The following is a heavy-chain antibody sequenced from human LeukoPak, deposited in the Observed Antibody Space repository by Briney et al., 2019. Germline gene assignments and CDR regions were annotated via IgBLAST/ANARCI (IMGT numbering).Heavy chain of an antibody. CDR3: ARTRSYYDPGAFDI. V-gene: IGHV4-4*07. J-gene: IGHJ3*02. D-gene: IGHD3-22*01. CDR1: GGSISSSY. Sequence: SETLSLTCTVSGGSISSSYWSWIRQPAGKGLEWIGRVYSSGNTNYNPSLQSRVTVSEDTSKNQFSLKLSSVTAADTAVYYCARTRSYYDPGAFDIWGQGTMVTVSS. CDR2: VYSSGNT.